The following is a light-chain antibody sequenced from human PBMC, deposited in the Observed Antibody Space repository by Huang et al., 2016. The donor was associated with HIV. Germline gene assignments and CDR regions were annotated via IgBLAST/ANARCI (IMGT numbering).Light chain of an antibody. J-gene: IGKJ5*01. V-gene: IGKV3-20*01. CDR2: GAS. Sequence: EIVLTQSPGTLSLSPGERATLSCRASQSISSSSYLAWYQQKPGQAPRLLIYGASSRATGIPDRFSGSGSGTDFTLTISRLEPEDFAVYYCQQYGSSLTFGQGTRLEMK. CDR1: QSISSSSY. CDR3: QQYGSSLT.